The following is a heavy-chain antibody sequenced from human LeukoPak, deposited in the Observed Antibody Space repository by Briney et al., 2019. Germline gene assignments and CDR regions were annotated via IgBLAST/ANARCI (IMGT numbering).Heavy chain of an antibody. D-gene: IGHD6-13*01. V-gene: IGHV3-13*01. J-gene: IGHJ4*02. Sequence: GGSLRLSCAASGFTFSSYDMHWVRQATGKGLEWVSAIGTGDDTYYPDSVKGRFTISRDDAKNSLFLQMNSLRAGDTAVYYCARAGRDVSSTKPTKFDYWGQGTLVTVSS. CDR3: ARAGRDVSSTKPTKFDY. CDR1: GFTFSSYD. CDR2: IGTGDDT.